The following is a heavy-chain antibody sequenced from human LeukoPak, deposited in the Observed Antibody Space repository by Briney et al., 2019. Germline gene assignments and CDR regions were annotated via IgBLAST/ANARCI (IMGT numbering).Heavy chain of an antibody. D-gene: IGHD3-10*01. CDR3: ARSPPLRAPYGSGSYYPFHAFDI. J-gene: IGHJ3*02. CDR2: IYYSGST. Sequence: PSETLSLTCTVSGGSISSYYWSWIRQPPGKGLEWIGYIYYSGSTNYNPSLKSRVTISVDTSKNQFSLKLSSVTAADTAVYYCARSPPLRAPYGSGSYYPFHAFDIWGQGTVVTVSS. CDR1: GGSISSYY. V-gene: IGHV4-59*01.